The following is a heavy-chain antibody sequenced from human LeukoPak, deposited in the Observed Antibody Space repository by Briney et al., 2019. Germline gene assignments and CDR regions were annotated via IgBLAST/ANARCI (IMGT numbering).Heavy chain of an antibody. J-gene: IGHJ6*03. D-gene: IGHD2-21*02. V-gene: IGHV4-39*07. CDR1: GGSISSSSYY. CDR3: AGVVSGDYYYYMDV. CDR2: IYYSGST. Sequence: SETLSLTCTVSGGSISSSSYYWGWIRQPPGKGLEWIESIYYSGSTYYNPSLKSRVTISVDTSKNQFSLKLSSVTAADTAVYYCAGVVSGDYYYYMDVWGKGTTVTVSS.